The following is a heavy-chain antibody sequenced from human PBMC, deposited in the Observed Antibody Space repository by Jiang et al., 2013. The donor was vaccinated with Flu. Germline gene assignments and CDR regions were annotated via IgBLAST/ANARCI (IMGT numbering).Heavy chain of an antibody. CDR2: IYYSGST. D-gene: IGHD3-3*01. V-gene: IGHV4-59*01. CDR1: GGSISSYY. Sequence: GSGLVKPSETLSLTCTVSGGSISSYYWSWIRQPPGKGLEWIGYIYYSGSTNYNPSLKSRVTISVDTSKNQFSLKLSSVTAADTAVYYCARGGYDFWSGYFQPHPDAFDIWGQGTMVTVSS. CDR3: ARGGYDFWSGYFQPHPDAFDI. J-gene: IGHJ3*02.